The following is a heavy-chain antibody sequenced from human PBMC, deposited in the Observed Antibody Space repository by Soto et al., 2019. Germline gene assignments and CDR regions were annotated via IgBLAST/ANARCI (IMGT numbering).Heavy chain of an antibody. Sequence: QVQLVQSGTEVKKPGASVKVSCKASGYTFTSYGIHWVRQAPGQRLAWMGWINAANGDTKYSPKFQGRFTITRDASASTGYRELSRLRSEDTAGYYCVRRHVSATGIDWFDPWGQGTLVTVSS. V-gene: IGHV1-3*01. D-gene: IGHD6-13*01. CDR3: VRRHVSATGIDWFDP. J-gene: IGHJ5*02. CDR1: GYTFTSYG. CDR2: INAANGDT.